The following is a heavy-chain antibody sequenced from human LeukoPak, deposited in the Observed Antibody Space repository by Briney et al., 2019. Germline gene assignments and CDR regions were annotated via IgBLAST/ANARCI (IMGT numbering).Heavy chain of an antibody. D-gene: IGHD3-9*01. V-gene: IGHV4-34*01. Sequence: SETLSLTCAVYGGSFSGYYWSWIRQPPGKGLEWTGEINHSGSTNYNPSLKSRVTISVDTSKNQFSLKLSSVTAADTAVYYCARAALLRWFDPWGQGTLVTVSS. J-gene: IGHJ5*02. CDR3: ARAALLRWFDP. CDR1: GGSFSGYY. CDR2: INHSGST.